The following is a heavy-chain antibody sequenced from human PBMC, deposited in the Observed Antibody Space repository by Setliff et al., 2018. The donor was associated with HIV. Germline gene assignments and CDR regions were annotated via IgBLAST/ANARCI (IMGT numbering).Heavy chain of an antibody. CDR3: ARGEGGGGGGDGFPLAYFDY. J-gene: IGHJ4*02. CDR2: IIYNGGT. D-gene: IGHD2-21*02. CDR1: GGSFSGYY. V-gene: IGHV4-34*01. Sequence: PSSPLSLPCAVSGGSFSGYYWSWIRQSPGKGLEWIGEIIYNGGTNYNPSLKSRVSISLDTSKNQFSLKRTSVTAADTAIDYCARGEGGGGGGDGFPLAYFDYWGRGTLVTVSS.